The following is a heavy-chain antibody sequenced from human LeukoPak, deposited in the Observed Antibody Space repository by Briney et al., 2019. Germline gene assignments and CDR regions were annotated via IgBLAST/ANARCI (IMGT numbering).Heavy chain of an antibody. Sequence: PGGSLRLSCAASGFSFSNYGMHWVRQAPGKGLEWVAFIRYDGSKKYYADSVKGRFTMSRDNSKNTLYLQMSSLRVEDTAVYYCAKEHFPYYGDDCSPGYFQHWGQGTLVTVSS. D-gene: IGHD2-21*02. CDR1: GFSFSNYG. V-gene: IGHV3-30*02. CDR3: AKEHFPYYGDDCSPGYFQH. CDR2: IRYDGSKK. J-gene: IGHJ1*01.